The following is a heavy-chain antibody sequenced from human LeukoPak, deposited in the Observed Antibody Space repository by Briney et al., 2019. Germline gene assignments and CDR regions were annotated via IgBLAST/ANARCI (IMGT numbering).Heavy chain of an antibody. CDR3: ARGHYDFWSGYWPKLTKAGYYYGMDV. V-gene: IGHV1-8*01. CDR2: MNPNSGNT. D-gene: IGHD3-3*01. CDR1: GYTFTSYD. Sequence: ASVKVSCKASGYTFTSYDINWVRQAPGQGLEWMGWMNPNSGNTGYAQKFQGRVTMTRNTSISTAYMELSSLRSEDTAVYYCARGHYDFWSGYWPKLTKAGYYYGMDVWGQGTTVTVSS. J-gene: IGHJ6*02.